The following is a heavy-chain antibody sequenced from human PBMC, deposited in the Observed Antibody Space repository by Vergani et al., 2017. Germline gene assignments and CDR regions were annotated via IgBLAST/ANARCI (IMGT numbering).Heavy chain of an antibody. V-gene: IGHV4-61*01. J-gene: IGHJ3*01. CDR1: GGSVSSGSYY. Sequence: QVQLQESGPGLVKPSETLSLTCTVSGGSVSSGSYYWSWIRQPPGKGLEWIGYIYYSGSTNYNPSLKSRVTISVDTSKNQFSLKLSSVTAADTAVYYCARGRPGGDGSGSSFWGQGTMVTVSS. CDR3: ARGRPGGDGSGSSF. D-gene: IGHD3-10*01. CDR2: IYYSGST.